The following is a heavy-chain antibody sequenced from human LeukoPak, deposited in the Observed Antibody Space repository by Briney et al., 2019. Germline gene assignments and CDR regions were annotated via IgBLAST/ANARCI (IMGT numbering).Heavy chain of an antibody. CDR3: AKDVTMVFDY. D-gene: IGHD3-10*01. V-gene: IGHV3-23*01. CDR2: SSGSGGST. Sequence: YPGGSLRLSCAASGFTFSSYAMSWVRQAPGKGLEWVSGSSGSGGSTYYADSVKGRFTISRDNSKNTVYLQMSSLRAEDTAVYYCAKDVTMVFDYWGQGTLVTVSS. J-gene: IGHJ4*02. CDR1: GFTFSSYA.